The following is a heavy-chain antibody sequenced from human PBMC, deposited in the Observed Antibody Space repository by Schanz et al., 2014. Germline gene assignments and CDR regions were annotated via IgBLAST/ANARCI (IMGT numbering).Heavy chain of an antibody. CDR2: VSRSTPDI. CDR1: GFSFTTYA. V-gene: IGHV3-48*01. D-gene: IGHD6-25*01. J-gene: IGHJ4*02. CDR3: ARSGGSVFDY. Sequence: EVQLLESGGGLVQPGGSLRLSCASSGFSFTTYAMNWVRQAPGKGLEWVSYVSRSTPDIYYADSVKGRFTMSRDNAKITLYLQRNSLRAEDTAVYYCARSGGSVFDYWAQGTLVTVSS.